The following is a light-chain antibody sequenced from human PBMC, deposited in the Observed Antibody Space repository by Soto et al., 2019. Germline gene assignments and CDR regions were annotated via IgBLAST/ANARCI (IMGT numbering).Light chain of an antibody. CDR2: VNSDGSH. Sequence: QLVLTQSPSASASLGASVKLTCTLSSAHSSYAIAWHQQQPEKGPRYLMKVNSDGSHNKGDGIPDRFSGSSSGAERYLTISSLQSEDEADYYCQTWAAGVRVFGGGTKVTVL. CDR3: QTWAAGVRV. CDR1: SAHSSYA. V-gene: IGLV4-69*01. J-gene: IGLJ3*02.